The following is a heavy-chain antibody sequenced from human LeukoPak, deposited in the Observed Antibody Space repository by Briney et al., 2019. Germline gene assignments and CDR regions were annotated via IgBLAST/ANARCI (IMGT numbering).Heavy chain of an antibody. V-gene: IGHV4-30-4*01. CDR1: GGSISSGDYY. J-gene: IGHJ4*02. CDR3: ARTDYYDSSGYDY. CDR2: IYYSGST. D-gene: IGHD3-22*01. Sequence: SETLSLTCTVSGGSISSGDYYWSWIRQPPGKGLEWIGYIYYSGSTYYNPSLKSRVTISVDTSKNQFSLKLSSVTAADTAVYYCARTDYYDSSGYDYWGQGTLVTVSS.